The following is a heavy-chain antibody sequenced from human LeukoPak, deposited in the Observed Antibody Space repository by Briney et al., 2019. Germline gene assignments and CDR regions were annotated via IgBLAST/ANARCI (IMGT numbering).Heavy chain of an antibody. CDR2: IYTNGGA. V-gene: IGHV4-61*02. CDR3: ARDSGYDLT. J-gene: IGHJ5*02. CDR1: GGSVTSGNYY. D-gene: IGHD5-12*01. Sequence: SQTLSLTCTVSGGSVTSGNYYWNWIRQPAGKGLEWIGRIYTNGGASYNPSLKSRVTISIDASKNQFSLKVSSVTAADTAMYYCARDSGYDLTWGQGTLVTVSS.